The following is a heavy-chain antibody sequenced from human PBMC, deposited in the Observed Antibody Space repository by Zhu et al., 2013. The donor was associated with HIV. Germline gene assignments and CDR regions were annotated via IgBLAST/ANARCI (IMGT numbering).Heavy chain of an antibody. CDR3: ARDFTAGSRHYGDCYFDY. V-gene: IGHV1-2*04. CDR2: INPNSGGT. D-gene: IGHD4-17*01. J-gene: IGHJ4*02. Sequence: QVQLVQSGAEVKKPGASVKVSCKASGYTFTGYYMHWVRQAPGQGLEWMGWINPNSGGTNYAQKFQDWVTMTRDTSISTAYMELSRLRSDDTAVYYCARDFTAGSRHYGDCYFDYWGQGTLVTVSS. CDR1: GYTFTGYY.